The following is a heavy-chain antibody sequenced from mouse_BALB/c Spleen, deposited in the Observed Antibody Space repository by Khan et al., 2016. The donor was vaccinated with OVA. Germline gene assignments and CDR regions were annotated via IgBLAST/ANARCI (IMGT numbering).Heavy chain of an antibody. D-gene: IGHD1-3*01. Sequence: QVQLQQSGAELVRPGVSVKISYKGSGYTFTDYVMHWVKQSHAKSLEWIGVISTYYGDTTHNQKFKGKSTMTVDKSSSTAYMEIARLKSEDPAISYCVGGSGEYRFAYWGQGTLVTVSA. J-gene: IGHJ3*01. CDR2: ISTYYGDT. V-gene: IGHV1S137*01. CDR3: VGGSGEYRFAY. CDR1: GYTFTDYV.